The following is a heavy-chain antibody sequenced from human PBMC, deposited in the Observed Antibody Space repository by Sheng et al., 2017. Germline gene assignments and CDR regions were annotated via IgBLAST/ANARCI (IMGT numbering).Heavy chain of an antibody. D-gene: IGHD3-22*01. CDR2: ISSTGRTI. CDR3: AGGYDYENSGYS. J-gene: IGHJ4*02. CDR1: GFTFSNFE. Sequence: EVQLVESGGGLVQPGGLLRLSCAASGFTFSNFEMNWVRQAPEKGLEWVSYISSTGRTIYYADSVKGRFTISRDNAKNSLFLQMNSVTAEDTAVYYCAGGYDYENSGYSWGRGTLVTVSS. V-gene: IGHV3-48*03.